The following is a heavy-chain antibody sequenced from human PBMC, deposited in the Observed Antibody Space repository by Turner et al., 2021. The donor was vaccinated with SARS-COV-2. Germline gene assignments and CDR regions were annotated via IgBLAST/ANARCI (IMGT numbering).Heavy chain of an antibody. CDR2: FNKIGSS. Sequence: QVQLQESGPGLVRPSEILSLPCPVPGGSISSKYWSWIRQSPGRGLEWIGYFNKIGSSDYNPTLGSRVTISVDTSKNQLSLNLISMTAADTAVYYCARHQGSTSGYDHGMNVWGQGTAVIVSS. V-gene: IGHV4-59*08. D-gene: IGHD1-1*01. CDR3: ARHQGSTSGYDHGMNV. CDR1: GGSISSKY. J-gene: IGHJ6*02.